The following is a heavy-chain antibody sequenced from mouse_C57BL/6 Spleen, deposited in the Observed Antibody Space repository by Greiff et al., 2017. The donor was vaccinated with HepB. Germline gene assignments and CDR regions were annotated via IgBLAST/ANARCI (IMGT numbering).Heavy chain of an antibody. D-gene: IGHD2-5*01. CDR2: IWSGGST. J-gene: IGHJ4*01. CDR1: GFSLTSYG. CDR3: ASPYYSNSYAMDY. V-gene: IGHV2-2*01. Sequence: QVQLKESGPGLVQPSQSLSITCPVSGFSLTSYGVHWVRQSPGKGLEWLGVIWSGGSTDYNAAFISRLSISKDNSKSQVFFKMNSLQADDTAIYYCASPYYSNSYAMDYWGQGTSVTVSS.